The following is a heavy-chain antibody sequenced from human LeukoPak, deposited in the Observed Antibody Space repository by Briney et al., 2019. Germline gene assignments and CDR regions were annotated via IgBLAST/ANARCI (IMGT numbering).Heavy chain of an antibody. J-gene: IGHJ4*02. CDR2: ISYSGST. Sequence: SETLSVICTVSGGSINGYYWSWIRQPPGKGLEGVGYISYSGSTNYNPSLKSRVTISVDTSKNQFSLKLSAVTAADTAIYYCARDGRAGSLFAYWGQGTLVTVSS. V-gene: IGHV4-59*01. CDR1: GGSINGYY. D-gene: IGHD6-19*01. CDR3: ARDGRAGSLFAY.